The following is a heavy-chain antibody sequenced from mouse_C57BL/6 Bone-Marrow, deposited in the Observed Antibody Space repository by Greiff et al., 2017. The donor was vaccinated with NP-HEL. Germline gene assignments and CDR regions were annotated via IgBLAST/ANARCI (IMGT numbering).Heavy chain of an antibody. J-gene: IGHJ4*01. V-gene: IGHV1-18*01. CDR2: INPNNGGT. CDR3: AYGCYDFDYAMDV. D-gene: IGHD1-1*01. Sequence: EVQLQQSGPELVKPGASVKISCKASGYTFTDYHMDWVKQSHGKSLEWIGDINPNNGGTIYNQKFKGKATLTVDKSSSTAYMELRSLTSEDTAVSYCAYGCYDFDYAMDVWGTGTTVTVSS. CDR1: GYTFTDYH.